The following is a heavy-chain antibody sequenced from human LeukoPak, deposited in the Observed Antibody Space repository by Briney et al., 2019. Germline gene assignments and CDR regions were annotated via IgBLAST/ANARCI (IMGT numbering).Heavy chain of an antibody. Sequence: GGSLRLSCSASGFPFIRYAMHWVRQAPGKGLEYVSAISSNGGSTYYADSVKGRFTISRDNSKNTLYLQMSSLRAEDTAVYYCVNTREYSGYLYDRWGQGTLVAVSS. J-gene: IGHJ4*02. V-gene: IGHV3-64D*06. D-gene: IGHD5-12*01. CDR1: GFPFIRYA. CDR2: ISSNGGST. CDR3: VNTREYSGYLYDR.